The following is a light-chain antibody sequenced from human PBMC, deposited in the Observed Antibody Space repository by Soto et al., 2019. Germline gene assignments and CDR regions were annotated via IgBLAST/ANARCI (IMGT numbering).Light chain of an antibody. CDR2: AAS. V-gene: IGKV1-39*01. CDR3: QQSYSTPLT. CDR1: QSISTY. Sequence: DIHMTQSPSSLSGSLGDRVTITFLASQSISTYLNWYQQKPGKAPKLLIYAASSLQSGVPSRFSGSGSGTDFTLTISSLQPEDFATYYCQQSYSTPLTFGGGTKVDIK. J-gene: IGKJ4*01.